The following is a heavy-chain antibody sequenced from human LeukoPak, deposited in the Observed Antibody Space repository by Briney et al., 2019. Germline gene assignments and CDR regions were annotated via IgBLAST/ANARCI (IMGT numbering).Heavy chain of an antibody. CDR1: GFTFSSYG. CDR3: ARNPQWLSYSMDV. Sequence: GGSLRLSCAASGFTFSSYGMHWVRQAPGKGLEWVAVIWYDGSNKYYADSVKGRFTISRDNSKNTLYLQMNSLRAEDTAVYYCARNPQWLSYSMDVWGQGTTVTVSS. D-gene: IGHD6-19*01. CDR2: IWYDGSNK. V-gene: IGHV3-33*01. J-gene: IGHJ6*02.